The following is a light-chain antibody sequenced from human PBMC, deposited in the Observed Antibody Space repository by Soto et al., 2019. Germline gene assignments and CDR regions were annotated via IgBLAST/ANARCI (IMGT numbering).Light chain of an antibody. J-gene: IGKJ2*01. CDR3: HQSYSAPPT. V-gene: IGKV1-39*01. Sequence: DIQMTQSPSSLSASVGDRVTITFRSRQRIRGYLNWSQQKPGKAPNLLVYHTSTLQSGVPPRFSGSGSGTDFTLTISSLQPEDFATYYCHQSYSAPPTFGQGTKLDIK. CDR2: HTS. CDR1: QRIRGY.